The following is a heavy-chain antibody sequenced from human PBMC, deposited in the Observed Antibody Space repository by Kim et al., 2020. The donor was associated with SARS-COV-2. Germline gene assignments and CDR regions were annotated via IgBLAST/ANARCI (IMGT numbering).Heavy chain of an antibody. V-gene: IGHV3-33*01. Sequence: GGSLRLSCAASGSDFTSFCMHWVRQAPGKGLEWVALTLFDGSAQYYADSVKGRFTISKDNSQNMVYLHMNNLRAEDTAVYYCGGRFEDFYAIAVWGQGTTVTVS. CDR3: GGRFEDFYAIAV. CDR1: GSDFTSFC. CDR2: TLFDGSAQ. J-gene: IGHJ6*02.